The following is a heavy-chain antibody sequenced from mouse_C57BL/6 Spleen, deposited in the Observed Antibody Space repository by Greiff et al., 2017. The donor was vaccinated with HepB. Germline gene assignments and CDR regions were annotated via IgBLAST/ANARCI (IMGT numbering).Heavy chain of an antibody. D-gene: IGHD1-1*01. CDR1: GYAFTNYL. V-gene: IGHV1-54*01. Sequence: VQLQESGAELVRPGTSEKVSCKASGYAFTNYLIEWVKQRPGQGLEWIGVINPGSGGTNYNEKFKGKATLTADKSSSTAYMQLSSLTSEDSAVYFCARGSSYGAWFAYWGQGTLVTVSA. CDR3: ARGSSYGAWFAY. CDR2: INPGSGGT. J-gene: IGHJ3*01.